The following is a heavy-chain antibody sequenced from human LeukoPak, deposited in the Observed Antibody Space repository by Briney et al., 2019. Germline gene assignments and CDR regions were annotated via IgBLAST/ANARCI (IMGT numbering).Heavy chain of an antibody. CDR1: GGSISNSPYF. D-gene: IGHD5-12*01. CDR3: ARGLRSDLVAPNGVFDY. CDR2: ISYTGIT. Sequence: PSETLSLTCSVCGGSISNSPYFWAWVRQSPGKGLEWIGTISYTGITYYSPSLRSRVTIFVDTSNIYFSLKVKSVTAADTAVYFCARGLRSDLVAPNGVFDYWGQGTLVTVSS. V-gene: IGHV4-39*02. J-gene: IGHJ4*02.